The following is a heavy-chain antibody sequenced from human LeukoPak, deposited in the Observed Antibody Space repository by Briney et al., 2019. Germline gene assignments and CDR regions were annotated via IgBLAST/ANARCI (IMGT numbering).Heavy chain of an antibody. CDR2: ICIGGDT. V-gene: IGHV3-53*01. CDR1: GLTVSSNY. Sequence: PGGSLRLSCAASGLTVSSNYMSWVRQAPGKGLEWVSIICIGGDTYYADSVKGRFTISRDNSKNTLYLQMNSLRVEDTAVYYCKWERSVYYGMDVWGQGTTVTVSS. J-gene: IGHJ6*02. D-gene: IGHD1-26*01. CDR3: KWERSVYYGMDV.